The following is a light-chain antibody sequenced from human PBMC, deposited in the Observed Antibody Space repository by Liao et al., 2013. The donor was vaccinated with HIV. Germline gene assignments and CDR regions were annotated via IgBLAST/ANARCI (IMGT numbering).Light chain of an antibody. CDR1: KLGDQD. V-gene: IGLV3-25*03. Sequence: SYELTQPPSVSVSPGQTASISCSGDKLGDQDVSWYQQKPGQAPVLVIFKDKERPSEIPERFSGSSSGTTVTLTIRGVQAEDEADYYCQSADSSGSYPTFGGGTKLTVL. CDR3: QSADSSGSYPT. CDR2: KDK. J-gene: IGLJ2*01.